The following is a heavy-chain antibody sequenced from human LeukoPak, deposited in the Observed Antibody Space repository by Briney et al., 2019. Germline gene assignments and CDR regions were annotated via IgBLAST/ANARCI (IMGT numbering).Heavy chain of an antibody. CDR2: ISSRGTTT. V-gene: IGHV3-11*01. J-gene: IGHJ3*02. CDR1: GFTFRDYY. CDR3: ARAGRWEGRPHAFDI. Sequence: GGSLRLSCLAYGFTFRDYYMTWIRQAPGKGLEWISFISSRGTTTDYADSVKGRFTIPRDNDDNSLFLQMNNLRAEDTALYYCARAGRWEGRPHAFDIWGQGTMVAVSS. D-gene: IGHD1-26*01.